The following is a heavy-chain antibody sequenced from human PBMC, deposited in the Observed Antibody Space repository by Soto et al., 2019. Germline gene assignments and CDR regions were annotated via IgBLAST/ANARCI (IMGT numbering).Heavy chain of an antibody. V-gene: IGHV4-39*01. CDR1: GDSISSDSYY. J-gene: IGHJ4*02. Sequence: QLQLQESGPGLVKPSATLSLTCTVSGDSISSDSYYWGWIRQPPGKGLECIGSVYYSGRTYYNPSLESRVTISVDTSKSQCSLKLRYVTAADTAVYYCARQSSGYTLGGGFDYLCQGTLVTVAS. CDR2: VYYSGRT. CDR3: ARQSSGYTLGGGFDY. D-gene: IGHD5-18*01.